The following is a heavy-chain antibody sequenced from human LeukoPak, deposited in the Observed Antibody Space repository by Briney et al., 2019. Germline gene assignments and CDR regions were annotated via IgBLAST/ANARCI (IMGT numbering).Heavy chain of an antibody. V-gene: IGHV4-61*02. J-gene: IGHJ4*02. Sequence: SETLSLTCTVSGDSISSSNYYWSWIRQPAGKGLEWIGRIWADGAPTYRPSLKSRVTISVDTSKNQFSLRLSSVTVADTAVYYCARGRDSRGYQFMGFDSWGQGTLVTVSS. CDR2: IWADGAP. D-gene: IGHD3-22*01. CDR3: ARGRDSRGYQFMGFDS. CDR1: GDSISSSNYY.